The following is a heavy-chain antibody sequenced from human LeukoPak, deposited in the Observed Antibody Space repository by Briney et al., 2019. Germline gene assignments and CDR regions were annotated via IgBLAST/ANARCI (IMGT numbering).Heavy chain of an antibody. CDR2: IRGSGGST. J-gene: IGHJ3*02. CDR3: AKDLVDYGNDGPGAFHI. Sequence: GGSLRLSCAASGFPFSSYAMSWVRQAPGKGREWVSAIRGSGGSTYYADSVRGRFTNSRDNSKNTLYVHMNSLRAEDTAIYYCAKDLVDYGNDGPGAFHIWGQGTMVTVSS. V-gene: IGHV3-23*01. CDR1: GFPFSSYA. D-gene: IGHD4-11*01.